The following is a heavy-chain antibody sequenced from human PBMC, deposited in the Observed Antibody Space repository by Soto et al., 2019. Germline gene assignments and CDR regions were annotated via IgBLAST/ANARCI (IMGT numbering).Heavy chain of an antibody. D-gene: IGHD3-10*01. J-gene: IGHJ6*02. CDR3: ARNMRPGGFDYGMDV. CDR2: ISYDGIDK. V-gene: IGHV3-30-3*01. CDR1: GSTFSSYA. Sequence: QVQLVESGGGVVQPGRSLRLSCAASGSTFSSYAMYWVRQAPGKGLDWVAGISYDGIDKDYADSVKGRFTISGDNSKNPLYLQMNSVRVEDTAMYFCARNMRPGGFDYGMDVWGQGTTVTVSS.